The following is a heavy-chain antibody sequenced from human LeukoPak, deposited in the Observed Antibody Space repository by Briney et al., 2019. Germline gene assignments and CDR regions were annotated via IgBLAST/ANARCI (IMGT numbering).Heavy chain of an antibody. V-gene: IGHV4-34*01. D-gene: IGHD5-18*01. CDR2: INHSGST. J-gene: IGHJ4*02. CDR1: GGSFSGYY. Sequence: SETLSLTCAVYGGSFSGYYWSWIRQPPGKGLEWIGEINHSGSTNYNPSLKSRVTISVDTSKNQFSLKLSSVTAADTAVYYCARELRVGATAMVIMDFWGQGTLVTVSS. CDR3: ARELRVGATAMVIMDF.